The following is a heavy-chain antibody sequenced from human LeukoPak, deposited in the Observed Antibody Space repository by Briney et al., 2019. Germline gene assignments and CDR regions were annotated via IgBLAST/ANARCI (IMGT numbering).Heavy chain of an antibody. D-gene: IGHD6-13*01. J-gene: IGHJ4*02. CDR3: VKDRSDSSSWYGQFEY. CDR1: GFTFSDYY. CDR2: ISGSSGYT. V-gene: IGHV3-11*05. Sequence: GGSLRLSCAASGFTFSDYYMSWVRQAPGKGLEWVSYISGSSGYTKYADSVKGRFTISRDNAKNSLYLQVNSLRAEDTAVFYCVKDRSDSSSWYGQFEYWGQGTLVTVSS.